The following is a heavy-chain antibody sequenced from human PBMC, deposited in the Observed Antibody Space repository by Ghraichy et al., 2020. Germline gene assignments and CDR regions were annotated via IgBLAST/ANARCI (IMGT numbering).Heavy chain of an antibody. CDR2: IYSGGST. D-gene: IGHD6-13*01. CDR1: GFTVSSNY. Sequence: GGSLRLSCAASGFTVSSNYMSWVRQAPGKGLEWVSIIYSGGSTYHADSVKGRFTISRDNSNNMLYLQMKSLRAEDTAVYYCAGRYSSSWASLDYWGQGTLVTVSS. J-gene: IGHJ4*02. V-gene: IGHV3-66*01. CDR3: AGRYSSSWASLDY.